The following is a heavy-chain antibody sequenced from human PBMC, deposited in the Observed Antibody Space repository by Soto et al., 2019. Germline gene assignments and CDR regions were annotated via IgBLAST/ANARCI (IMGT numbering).Heavy chain of an antibody. CDR3: ARVAPSGGSVPRFDP. V-gene: IGHV1-3*01. J-gene: IGHJ5*02. D-gene: IGHD3-10*01. Sequence: GASVKVSCKASGYTFTSRYMHWVRQAPGQGLEWMGMINAGNGNTRYSQKFQGRVIITRDTSATTAYLEVDSLRSEDTAIYYCARVAPSGGSVPRFDPWGQGTLVTVSS. CDR1: GYTFTSRY. CDR2: INAGNGNT.